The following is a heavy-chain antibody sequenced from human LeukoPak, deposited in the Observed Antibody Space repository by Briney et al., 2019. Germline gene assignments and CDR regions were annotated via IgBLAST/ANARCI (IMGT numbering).Heavy chain of an antibody. J-gene: IGHJ4*02. D-gene: IGHD3-22*01. V-gene: IGHV3-30*18. CDR3: AKGGGDGYFDSSGYSFDH. CDR1: GFTFSSYA. Sequence: GGSLRLSCAASGFTFSSYAMSWVRQAPGKGLEWVAVISYEGSKKFYADSVKGRFTISRDNSKNTLYLQMNSLRAEDTAVYYCAKGGGDGYFDSSGYSFDHWGQGTLVTVSS. CDR2: ISYEGSKK.